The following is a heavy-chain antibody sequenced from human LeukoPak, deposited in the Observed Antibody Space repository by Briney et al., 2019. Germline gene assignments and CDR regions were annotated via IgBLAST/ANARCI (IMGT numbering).Heavy chain of an antibody. D-gene: IGHD1-26*01. J-gene: IGHJ3*02. CDR2: IYYSGST. CDR1: GGSFSSYY. V-gene: IGHV4-59*01. Sequence: PSETLSLTCAVYGGSFSSYYWSWIRQPPGKGLEWIGYIYYSGSTNYNPSLKSRVTISVDTSKNQFSLKLSSVTAADTAVYYCAREAYSGSYYGDAFDIWGQGTMVTVSS. CDR3: AREAYSGSYYGDAFDI.